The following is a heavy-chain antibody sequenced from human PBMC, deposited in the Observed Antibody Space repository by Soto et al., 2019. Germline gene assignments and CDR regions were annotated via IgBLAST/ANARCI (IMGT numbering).Heavy chain of an antibody. V-gene: IGHV3-15*01. CDR2: MRSKADGGTT. Sequence: GGSLRLSCAASGLTFSNVWMSWVRQAPGKGLEWVGRMRSKADGGTTDYAAPVKGRFTISRDDSKNTLYLQMNGLKTDDTALYYCTTTRDPNDYWGQGTLVTVSS. CDR3: TTTRDPNDY. CDR1: GLTFSNVW. J-gene: IGHJ4*02.